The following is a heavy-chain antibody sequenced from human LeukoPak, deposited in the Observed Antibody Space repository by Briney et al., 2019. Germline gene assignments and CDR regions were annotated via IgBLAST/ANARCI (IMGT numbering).Heavy chain of an antibody. CDR1: GGSISSGDYY. CDR3: VRDVVQLRENYYYYYMDV. Sequence: SETLSLTCTVSGGSISSGDYYWSWIRQPPGKGLEWIGYIYYSGSTYYNPSLKSRVTISVDTSKNQFSLKLSSVTAADTAVYYCVRDVVQLRENYYYYYMDVWGKGTTVTVSS. D-gene: IGHD2-2*01. V-gene: IGHV4-30-4*08. J-gene: IGHJ6*03. CDR2: IYYSGST.